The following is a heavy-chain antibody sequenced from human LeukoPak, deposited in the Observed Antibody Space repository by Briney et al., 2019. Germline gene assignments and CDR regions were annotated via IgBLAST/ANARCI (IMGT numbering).Heavy chain of an antibody. V-gene: IGHV3-23*01. CDR1: GFSFTNYA. CDR2: IRVGGET. D-gene: IGHD3-3*01. Sequence: PGGSLRLSCAASGFSFTNYAMSWVRQAPARGPEWVASIRVGGETFYPASAQGRFNLSREDSRNTVYLQMNNLRVEGPAIYYCAKANWVSKADGVWWGRGTQVTVS. CDR3: AKANWVSKADGVW. J-gene: IGHJ4*02.